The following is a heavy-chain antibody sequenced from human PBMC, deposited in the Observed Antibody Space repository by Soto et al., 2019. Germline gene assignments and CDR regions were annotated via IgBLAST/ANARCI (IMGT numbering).Heavy chain of an antibody. D-gene: IGHD2-21*02. V-gene: IGHV1-69*02. J-gene: IGHJ4*02. Sequence: GASVKVSCKASGDSFSRSTFSWVRQAPGQGLEWMGRFIPMLGIANYAQTFQGRVTITADKSTSTAYMELSSLRSEDTAVYYCARSIVVVTAADYWGQGTLVTVSS. CDR3: ARSIVVVTAADY. CDR1: GDSFSRST. CDR2: FIPMLGIA.